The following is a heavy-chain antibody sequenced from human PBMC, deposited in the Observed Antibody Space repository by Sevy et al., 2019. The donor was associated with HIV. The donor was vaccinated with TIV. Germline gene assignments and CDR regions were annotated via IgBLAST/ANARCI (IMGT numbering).Heavy chain of an antibody. CDR3: ARDMVRGVIGSAFDI. Sequence: GGSVRLSCAASGFTFSSYWMHWVRQAPGKGLVWVSRINSDGSSTSYADSVKGRFTISRDNAKNTLYLQMNSLRAEDTAVYYCARDMVRGVIGSAFDIWGQGTMVTVSS. V-gene: IGHV3-74*01. D-gene: IGHD3-10*01. CDR1: GFTFSSYW. J-gene: IGHJ3*02. CDR2: INSDGSST.